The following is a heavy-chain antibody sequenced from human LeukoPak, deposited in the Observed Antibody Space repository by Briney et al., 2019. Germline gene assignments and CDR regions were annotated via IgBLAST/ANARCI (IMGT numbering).Heavy chain of an antibody. V-gene: IGHV3-9*01. CDR2: ISWNSGSI. D-gene: IGHD3-22*01. J-gene: IGHJ4*02. Sequence: PGGSLRLSCAASGFTFDDYAMHWVRHAPGKGLEWVSGISWNSGSIGYADSVKGRFTISRDNAKNSLYLQMNSLRAEDTALYYCAKGGYYDSSGLFDYWGQGTLVTVSS. CDR3: AKGGYYDSSGLFDY. CDR1: GFTFDDYA.